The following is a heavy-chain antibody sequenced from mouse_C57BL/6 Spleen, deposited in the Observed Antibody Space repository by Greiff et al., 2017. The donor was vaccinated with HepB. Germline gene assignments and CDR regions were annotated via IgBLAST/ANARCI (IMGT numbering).Heavy chain of an antibody. V-gene: IGHV1-81*01. CDR3: ARASNSYYAMDY. Sequence: VQLQQSGAELARPGASVKLSCKASGYTFTSYGISWVKQRTGQGLEWIGEIYPRSGNTYYNEKFKGKATLTADKSSSTAYMELRSLTSEDSAVYFCARASNSYYAMDYWGQGTSVTAAS. D-gene: IGHD2-5*01. J-gene: IGHJ4*01. CDR1: GYTFTSYG. CDR2: IYPRSGNT.